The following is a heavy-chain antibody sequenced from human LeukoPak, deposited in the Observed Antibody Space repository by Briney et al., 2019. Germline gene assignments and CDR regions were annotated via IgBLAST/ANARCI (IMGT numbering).Heavy chain of an antibody. D-gene: IGHD1-14*01. J-gene: IGHJ3*02. CDR2: MNPDGSAK. Sequence: GGSLRLSCAASGFSFRASWMTWVRQAPGKGLEWVANMNPDGSAKYYVDSVKGRFTTYRDNAQSSVFLEMNSLRADDTAVYYCASDPYHGALDIWGQGTMVTVSS. V-gene: IGHV3-7*01. CDR3: ASDPYHGALDI. CDR1: GFSFRASW.